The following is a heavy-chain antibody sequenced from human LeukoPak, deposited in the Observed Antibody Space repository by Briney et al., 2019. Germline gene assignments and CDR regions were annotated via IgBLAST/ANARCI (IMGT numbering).Heavy chain of an antibody. CDR3: ARGAEIQWLVFAQPFHI. CDR1: GYTFNGYY. Sequence: ASVKVSCKASGYTFNGYYIHWVRRVPGQGLEWVGWINPKSGGTRYAQKFQGRVTMTSDTSLSTVYMEVSRLTSDDTAVYYCARGAEIQWLVFAQPFHIWGQGTMVIVS. D-gene: IGHD6-19*01. CDR2: INPKSGGT. V-gene: IGHV1-2*02. J-gene: IGHJ3*02.